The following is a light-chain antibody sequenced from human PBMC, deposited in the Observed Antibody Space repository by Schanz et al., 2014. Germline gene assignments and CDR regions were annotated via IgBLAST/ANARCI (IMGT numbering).Light chain of an antibody. V-gene: IGLV2-8*01. J-gene: IGLJ2*01. CDR1: SSDVGGYNF. CDR2: KVT. Sequence: QSALTQPPSASGSPGQSVTISCTGTSSDVGGYNFVSWYQQIPGKAPKLMIYKVTQRPSGVPDRFSGSKSGNTASLTISGLQAEDEADYYCSSYTSSNTVVFGGGTKLTVL. CDR3: SSYTSSNTVV.